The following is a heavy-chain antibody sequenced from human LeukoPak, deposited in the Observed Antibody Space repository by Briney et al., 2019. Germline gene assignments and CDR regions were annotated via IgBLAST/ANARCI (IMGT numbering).Heavy chain of an antibody. CDR3: ARGHWEQDTSTYAY. J-gene: IGHJ4*02. CDR2: IYYSGTT. D-gene: IGHD1-26*01. V-gene: IGHV4-30-4*07. Sequence: SETLSLTCAVSGTSITYGGYTWNWIRQPPGKGLEWIGYIYYSGTTFYNPSLKSRVTMSLESAKNQLPLKLRSVTAADTAVYYCARGHWEQDTSTYAYWGQGSLVTVSS. CDR1: GTSITYGGYT.